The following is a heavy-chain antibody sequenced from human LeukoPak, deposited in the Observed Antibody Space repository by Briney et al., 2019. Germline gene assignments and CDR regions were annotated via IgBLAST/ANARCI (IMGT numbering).Heavy chain of an antibody. J-gene: IGHJ6*02. CDR1: LYTFTNYG. CDR3: ARAIAAADSYGMDV. D-gene: IGHD6-13*01. Sequence: AAVKVSRKPSLYTFTNYGISGVRQTPAQGLEWMGWISAYNGNTNYAQKLQGRVTMTTDTSTSTAYMELRSLRSDDTAVYYCARAIAAADSYGMDVWGQGTTVTVSS. V-gene: IGHV1-18*01. CDR2: ISAYNGNT.